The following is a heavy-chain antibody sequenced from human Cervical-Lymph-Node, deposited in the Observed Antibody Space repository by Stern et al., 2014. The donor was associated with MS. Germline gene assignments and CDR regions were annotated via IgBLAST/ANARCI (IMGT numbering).Heavy chain of an antibody. CDR1: GFTFSDYH. CDR2: ISTTGKTI. V-gene: IGHV3-11*01. J-gene: IGHJ4*02. D-gene: IGHD2-21*02. CDR3: VRASDPLFEY. Sequence: VQLEESGGGSVKPGGSLRLPCAVSGFTFSDYHMHWIRQAPGKGLEWISYISTTGKTIYYADSVKGRFTISRDNAKNSLYLQMNSLRVEDTAVYYCVRASDPLFEYWGQGTLVTVSS.